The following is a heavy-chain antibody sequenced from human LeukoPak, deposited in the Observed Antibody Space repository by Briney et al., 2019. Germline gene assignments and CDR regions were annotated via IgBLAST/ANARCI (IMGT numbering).Heavy chain of an antibody. V-gene: IGHV3-48*02. D-gene: IGHD3-10*01. Sequence: PGGSLRLSCAASGFTFSSYSMNWVRQAPGKGLEWVSYISSSSTIYYADSVKGRFTISRDNAKNSLYLQMNSLRDEDTAVYYCAGDHALLFDYWGQGTLVTVSS. J-gene: IGHJ4*02. CDR1: GFTFSSYS. CDR3: AGDHALLFDY. CDR2: ISSSSTI.